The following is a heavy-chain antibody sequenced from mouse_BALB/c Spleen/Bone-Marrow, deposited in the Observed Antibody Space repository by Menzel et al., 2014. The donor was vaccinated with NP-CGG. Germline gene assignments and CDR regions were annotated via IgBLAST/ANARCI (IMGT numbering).Heavy chain of an antibody. CDR2: IYPGSGST. D-gene: IGHD6-5*01. CDR3: ARFGLSFDY. CDR1: GYIFTNYW. J-gene: IGHJ2*01. Sequence: QVQLQQSGAELVRPGASVKLSCETSGYIFTNYWIHWVKQRSGQGLEWIARIYPGSGSTYYDEKFRGKATLTADISSSTAYIQLSSLKSEDSAVYFCARFGLSFDYWGQGTTLTVSS. V-gene: IGHV1S132*01.